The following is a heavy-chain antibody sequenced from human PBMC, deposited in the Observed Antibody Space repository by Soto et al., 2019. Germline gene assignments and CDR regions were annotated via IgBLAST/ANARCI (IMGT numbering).Heavy chain of an antibody. CDR2: IYYSGST. Sequence: QVQLQESGPGLVKPSETLSLTCTVSGGSISSYYWSWIRQPPGKGLEWIGYIYYSGSTNYNPSLKSRVTISVDTSKNQFSLKLSSVTAADTAVYYCASCGGDCYYVYWGQGTLVTVSS. J-gene: IGHJ4*02. V-gene: IGHV4-59*01. CDR3: ASCGGDCYYVY. CDR1: GGSISSYY. D-gene: IGHD2-21*01.